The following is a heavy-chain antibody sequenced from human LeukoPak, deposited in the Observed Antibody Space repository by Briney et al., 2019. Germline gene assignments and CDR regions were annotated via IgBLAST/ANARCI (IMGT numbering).Heavy chain of an antibody. CDR3: ARESGCTDNWLDS. CDR2: MNPNIGKT. D-gene: IGHD1-26*01. Sequence: GASVNVSCNASGYSFTTHDINWVRQATGQGLEWMGGMNPNIGKTGYAQRFQGRVTVTRNISMSTVYMELSGLRSGDTAVYYCARESGCTDNWLDSWGQGSLVTVSS. J-gene: IGHJ5*01. V-gene: IGHV1-8*01. CDR1: GYSFTTHD.